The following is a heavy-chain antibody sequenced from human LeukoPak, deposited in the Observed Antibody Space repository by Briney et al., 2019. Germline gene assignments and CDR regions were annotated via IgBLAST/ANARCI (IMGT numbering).Heavy chain of an antibody. CDR2: ISSSSSYI. D-gene: IGHD2/OR15-2a*01. V-gene: IGHV3-21*01. Sequence: AGSLVPSCEASGFTFSSYSMNWVRQAPGKGLEWVSSISSSSSYIYYADSVKGRFTISRDNAKNSLYLQMNSLRAEDTAVYYCARGLRSTTLTTFDYWGQGTLVTVSS. J-gene: IGHJ4*02. CDR3: ARGLRSTTLTTFDY. CDR1: GFTFSSYS.